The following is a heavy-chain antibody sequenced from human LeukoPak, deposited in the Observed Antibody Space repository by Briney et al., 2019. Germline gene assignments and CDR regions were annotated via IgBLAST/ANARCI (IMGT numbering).Heavy chain of an antibody. V-gene: IGHV3-72*01. D-gene: IGHD6-13*01. Sequence: PGGSLRLSCAGSGYTFSDHYMDWVRQAPGKGLEWVGRTRNKANSYTTEYAASVKGRFTISRDDSKNSLYLQMNSLKTEDTAVYYCARAVTYSSNWYSYSWGQGTLVTVSS. CDR3: ARAVTYSSNWYSYS. CDR2: TRNKANSYTT. CDR1: GYTFSDHY. J-gene: IGHJ4*02.